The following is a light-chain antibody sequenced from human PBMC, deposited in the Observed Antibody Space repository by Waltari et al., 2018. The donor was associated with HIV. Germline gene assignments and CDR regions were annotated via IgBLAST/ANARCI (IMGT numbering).Light chain of an antibody. CDR3: AAWDASLHVV. Sequence: QSVLTQPPSASGTLGQGVTISCFGSSSNIGTNTVNWYQHLPGAAPKIIIFRNHQRPSGVPDRFSGSQAGTAAFLTIPGHLPGDEATYFCAAWDASLHVVFGGGTQLTVL. J-gene: IGLJ2*01. CDR1: SSNIGTNT. CDR2: RNH. V-gene: IGLV1-44*01.